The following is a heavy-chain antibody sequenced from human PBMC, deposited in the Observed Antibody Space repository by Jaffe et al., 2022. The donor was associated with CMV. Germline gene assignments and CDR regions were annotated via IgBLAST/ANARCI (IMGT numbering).Heavy chain of an antibody. CDR3: AHSPPTLVRGVIMTASGWFDT. V-gene: IGHV2-5*01. CDR2: IYWNDDK. CDR1: GFSLSTSGVT. D-gene: IGHD3-10*01. J-gene: IGHJ5*02. Sequence: QLTLKESGPTLVKPTQTLTLTCTFSGFSLSTSGVTVGWIRQPPGKALEWLALIYWNDDKRYSPSLKSRLTINTDTSKSQVVLTMTNMDPVDTATYYCAHSPPTLVRGVIMTASGWFDTWGQGTLVTVSS.